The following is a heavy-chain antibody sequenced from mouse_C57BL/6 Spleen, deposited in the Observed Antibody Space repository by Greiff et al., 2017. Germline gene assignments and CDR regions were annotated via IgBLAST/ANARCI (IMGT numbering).Heavy chain of an antibody. CDR3: TSVYYGNPIYAMDY. J-gene: IGHJ4*01. CDR2: IDPETGGT. V-gene: IGHV1-15*01. Sequence: VKLMESGAELVRPGASVTLSCTASGYTFTDYEMHWVKQTPVHGLEWIGAIDPETGGTAYNQKFKGKAILTADKSSSTAYMELRSLTSEDSAVYYCTSVYYGNPIYAMDYWGQGTSVTVSS. CDR1: GYTFTDYE. D-gene: IGHD2-1*01.